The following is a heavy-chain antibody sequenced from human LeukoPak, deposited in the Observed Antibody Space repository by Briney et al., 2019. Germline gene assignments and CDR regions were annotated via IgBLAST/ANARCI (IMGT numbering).Heavy chain of an antibody. CDR3: ARGKEMATITGGPDY. CDR2: INPSGGST. J-gene: IGHJ4*02. CDR1: GYTFTSYY. D-gene: IGHD5-12*01. Sequence: ASVKVSCKASGYTFTSYYMHWVRQAPGQGLEWMGIINPSGGSTSYAQKFRGRVTMTRDTSTTTVYMELTSLKSDDTAVYYCARGKEMATITGGPDYWGQGTLVTVPS. V-gene: IGHV1-46*01.